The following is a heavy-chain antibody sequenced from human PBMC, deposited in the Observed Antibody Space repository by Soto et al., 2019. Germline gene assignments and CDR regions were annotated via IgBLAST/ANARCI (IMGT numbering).Heavy chain of an antibody. D-gene: IGHD3-22*01. V-gene: IGHV5-51*01. Sequence: GESLKISCKGSGYSFTSYWIGWVRQMPVKGLEWMGIIYPGDSDTRYSPSFQGQVTISADKSISTAYLQWSSLKASDTAMYYCASGTGYYPYYYYGMDVWGQGTTVTVSS. CDR3: ASGTGYYPYYYYGMDV. J-gene: IGHJ6*02. CDR1: GYSFTSYW. CDR2: IYPGDSDT.